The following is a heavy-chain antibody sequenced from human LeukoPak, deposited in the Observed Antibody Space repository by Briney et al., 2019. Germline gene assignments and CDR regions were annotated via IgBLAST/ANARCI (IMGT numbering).Heavy chain of an antibody. CDR1: GFFFSSYS. CDR3: ARHHAVETTGDDLDI. V-gene: IGHV3-21*01. J-gene: IGHJ3*02. Sequence: GGSLRLSCTGSGFFFSSYSMNWVRQAPGKGLEWVSSMSSRGSFIFYSESVKGRFTISRDNARDSLYLEMNNLRAEDTAVYYCARHHAVETTGDDLDIWGQGTMVTVSS. D-gene: IGHD4-17*01. CDR2: MSSRGSFI.